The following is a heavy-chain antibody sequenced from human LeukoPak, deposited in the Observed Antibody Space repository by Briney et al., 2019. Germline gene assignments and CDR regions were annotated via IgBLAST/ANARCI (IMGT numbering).Heavy chain of an antibody. Sequence: PSETLSLTCTVSGGSISSYYWTWIRQPPGKGLEWIGYVYYSGNTNYNPSLKSRVTISVDTSKNQFSLKLSSVTAADTAVYYCARLTKNDSGSFRFGKKKRGYMDVWGKGTTVTISS. CDR2: VYYSGNT. D-gene: IGHD3-10*01. CDR1: GGSISSYY. V-gene: IGHV4-59*12. J-gene: IGHJ6*03. CDR3: ARLTKNDSGSFRFGKKKRGYMDV.